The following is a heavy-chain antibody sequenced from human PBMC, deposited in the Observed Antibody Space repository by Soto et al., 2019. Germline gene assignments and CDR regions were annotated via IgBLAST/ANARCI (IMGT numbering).Heavy chain of an antibody. V-gene: IGHV1-18*01. CDR1: GGTFSSYA. CDR2: ISAYNGNT. CDR3: ARKTSSLGYCSGGSCSYYFDY. D-gene: IGHD2-15*01. J-gene: IGHJ4*02. Sequence: ASVKVSCKTSGGTFSSYAISWVRQAPGQGLEWMGWISAYNGNTNYAQKLQGRVTMTTDTSTSTAYMELRSLRSDDTAVYYCARKTSSLGYCSGGSCSYYFDYWGQGTLVTVSS.